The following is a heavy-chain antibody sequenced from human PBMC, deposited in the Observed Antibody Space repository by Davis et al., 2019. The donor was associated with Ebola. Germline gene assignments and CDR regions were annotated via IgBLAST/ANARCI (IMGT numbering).Heavy chain of an antibody. CDR2: IIPILGIA. V-gene: IGHV1-69*04. CDR3: ARDHYDSSGYYYHFDY. CDR1: GGTFSSYA. J-gene: IGHJ4*02. Sequence: SVKVSCKASGGTFSSYAISWVRQAPGQGLEWMGRIIPILGIANYAQKFQGRVTITADKSTSTAYMELSSLRSEDTAVYYCARDHYDSSGYYYHFDYWGQGTLVTVSS. D-gene: IGHD3-22*01.